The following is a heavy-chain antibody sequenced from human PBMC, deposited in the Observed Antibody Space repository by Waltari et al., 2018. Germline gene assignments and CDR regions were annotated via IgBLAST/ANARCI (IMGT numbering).Heavy chain of an antibody. V-gene: IGHV3-53*01. CDR3: AKQSPSYTRGWYPLES. CDR1: GFTVRTNF. J-gene: IGHJ4*02. CDR2: IYSGGNT. Sequence: EVQLVESGGNLIQPGGSLGLSCAASGFTVRTNFISWVRQAPGKGLEWVSSIYSGGNTYYAGSVKGRFTISRDNYKNMVYLEMNSLRAEDTAVYYCAKQSPSYTRGWYPLESWGPGTLVTVSP. D-gene: IGHD6-19*01.